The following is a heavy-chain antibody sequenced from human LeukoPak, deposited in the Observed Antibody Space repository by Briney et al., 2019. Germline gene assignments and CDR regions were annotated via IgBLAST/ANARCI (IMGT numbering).Heavy chain of an antibody. CDR1: GGTFSSYA. CDR2: IIPIFGTA. Sequence: SVKVSRKASGGTFSSYAISWVRQAPGQGLEWMGGIIPIFGTANYAQKFQGRVTITADESTSTAYMELSSLRSEDTAVYYCARVGGYDSSGYYYVRGYFDYWGQGTLVTVSS. J-gene: IGHJ4*02. V-gene: IGHV1-69*01. D-gene: IGHD3-22*01. CDR3: ARVGGYDSSGYYYVRGYFDY.